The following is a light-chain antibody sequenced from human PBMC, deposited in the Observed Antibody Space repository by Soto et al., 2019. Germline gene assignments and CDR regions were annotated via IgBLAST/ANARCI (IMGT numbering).Light chain of an antibody. CDR2: KAT. CDR1: QSISRF. J-gene: IGKJ1*01. CDR3: QQTYAIPQT. V-gene: IGKV1-39*01. Sequence: DIQMTQSPSSMSASIGDEITITCRASQSISRFLNWYQQRPGKAPRLLIYKATTLQIGVPSRFSGSESGTDFTLTITNLQPEDFATSFCQQTYAIPQTFGQGTRVGVK.